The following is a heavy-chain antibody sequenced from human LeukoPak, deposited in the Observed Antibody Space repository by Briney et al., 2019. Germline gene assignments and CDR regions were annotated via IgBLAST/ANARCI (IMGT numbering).Heavy chain of an antibody. CDR1: GFTFSSYS. D-gene: IGHD3-22*01. V-gene: IGHV3-21*01. CDR2: ISTSSNYI. CDR3: ASSTYYYDSGGYYYYFDY. J-gene: IGHJ4*02. Sequence: GGSLRLSCAASGFTFSSYSMNWVRQAPGKGLEWVSSISTSSNYIYYADSVKGRFTISRDNAKNSLYLQMNSLRAEDTAVYYCASSTYYYDSGGYYYYFDYWGQGALVTVSS.